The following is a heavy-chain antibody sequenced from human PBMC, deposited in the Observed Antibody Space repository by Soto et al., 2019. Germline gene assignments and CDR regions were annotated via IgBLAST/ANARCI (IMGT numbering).Heavy chain of an antibody. Sequence: XTLSLPCTVAGGSLTRRNHYWGWGRQPPGKGLEWVSIIHHTGATYYNPSLRIRIKMSIDTSKNRLSLSLTSVTAAYTATSFCSTYSYYDHNSGYHDSWGQGTLGTVSS. CDR2: IHHTGAT. CDR1: GGSLTRRNHY. J-gene: IGHJ4*02. V-gene: IGHV4-39*01. CDR3: STYSYYDHNSGYHDS. D-gene: IGHD3-16*01.